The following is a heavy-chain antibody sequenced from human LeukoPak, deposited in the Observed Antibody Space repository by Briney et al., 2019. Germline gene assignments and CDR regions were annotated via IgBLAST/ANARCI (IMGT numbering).Heavy chain of an antibody. Sequence: PGGSLRLSCAASGFTFSSYGMHWVRQAPGKGLEWVAVIWYDGSNKYYADSVKGRFTISRDNSKNTLYLQMNSLRAEDTAVYYCAREVIAAAGTEVGVDYWGQGTLVTVSS. CDR3: AREVIAAAGTEVGVDY. CDR1: GFTFSSYG. CDR2: IWYDGSNK. D-gene: IGHD6-13*01. J-gene: IGHJ4*02. V-gene: IGHV3-33*01.